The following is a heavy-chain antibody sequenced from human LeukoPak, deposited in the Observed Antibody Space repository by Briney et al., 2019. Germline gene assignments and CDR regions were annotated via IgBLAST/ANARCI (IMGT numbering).Heavy chain of an antibody. CDR1: GFNISTNF. CDR3: AKAGPASSDYLNWFDP. D-gene: IGHD3-22*01. CDR2: IYSGGST. Sequence: GGSLRLSCAASGFNISTNFMSWVRQAPGKGLEWVSVIYSGGSTYYADSVKGRFTTSRDNSKNTLYLQMNSLRAEDTAVYYCAKAGPASSDYLNWFDPWGQGTLVTVSS. V-gene: IGHV3-53*01. J-gene: IGHJ5*02.